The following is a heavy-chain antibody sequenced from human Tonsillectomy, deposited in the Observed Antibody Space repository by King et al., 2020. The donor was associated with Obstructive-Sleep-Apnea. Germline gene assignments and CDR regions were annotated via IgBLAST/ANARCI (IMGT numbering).Heavy chain of an antibody. J-gene: IGHJ4*02. V-gene: IGHV3-23*04. D-gene: IGHD6-19*01. CDR1: GFTFSNYA. CDR2: ISGSGGST. CDR3: AKAPVGVAGRANNFDY. Sequence: EVQLVESGGGLVQPGGSLRLSCAASGFTFSNYAMSWVRQAPGKGLEWVSAISGSGGSTYYADSVKGRFTISRDNSKNTLFLQMSSLRAEDTAVYYCAKAPVGVAGRANNFDYWGQGTLVTVST.